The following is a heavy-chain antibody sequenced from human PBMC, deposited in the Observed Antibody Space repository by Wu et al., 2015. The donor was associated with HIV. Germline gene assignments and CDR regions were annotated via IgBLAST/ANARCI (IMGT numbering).Heavy chain of an antibody. Sequence: HVQLEQPGAVVRKPGASVTVPCKVSGHSLSKLAIQWVRQTPGKGLEWMGGFDPEEGKTIYAQRFQGRVAMTEDSSTDTAYMDLNRLRSEDTAVFYCTAHAGDIWSMGLPYWGQGTLVTVSS. D-gene: IGHD2/OR15-2a*01. CDR2: FDPEEGKT. CDR3: TAHAGDIWSMGLPY. CDR1: GHSLSKLA. V-gene: IGHV1-24*01. J-gene: IGHJ4*02.